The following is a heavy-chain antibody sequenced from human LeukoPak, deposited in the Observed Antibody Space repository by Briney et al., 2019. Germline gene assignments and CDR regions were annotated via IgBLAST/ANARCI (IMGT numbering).Heavy chain of an antibody. CDR3: VKTRGSPYYFYY. CDR2: LSSSGATT. CDR1: AFVSPDYA. J-gene: IGHJ4*02. Sequence: GGSLRLSCEASAFVSPDYAMSWVRQAPGRGLEWVSALSSSGATTYYADSVRGRFPISRDNSKNTRALQMNSLRAEDTAVYYCVKTRGSPYYFYYWGQGTLVSVSS. D-gene: IGHD5-24*01. V-gene: IGHV3-23*01.